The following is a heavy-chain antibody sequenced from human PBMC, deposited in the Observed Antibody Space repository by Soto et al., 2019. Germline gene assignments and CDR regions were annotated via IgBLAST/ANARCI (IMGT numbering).Heavy chain of an antibody. CDR3: ARVALSGILLGGVDS. CDR2: ITPIFGTT. V-gene: IGHV1-69*18. J-gene: IGHJ4*02. D-gene: IGHD1-20*01. CDR1: AGTFVNYA. Sequence: QVQLVQSGAEVKKPGSSVKVSCKASAGTFVNYAITWVRQAPGQGLELMGTITPIFGTTYNPQKFNGRVTFTADESTSTAFMELSGLRSQDTAVYYCARVALSGILLGGVDSWGQGTLVTVSS.